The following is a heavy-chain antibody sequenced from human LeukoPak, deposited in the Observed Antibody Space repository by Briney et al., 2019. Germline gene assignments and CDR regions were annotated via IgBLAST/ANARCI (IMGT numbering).Heavy chain of an antibody. Sequence: GGSLRLSCVASGFTFSNYAISWVCQAPEKGLDWVSVISGSAHKIRYADSVKGRFTISRDNSENTVYLQMNNLRAEDTALYYCAGRVTGYSSGYVYWGQGTLVTVSS. D-gene: IGHD5-18*01. CDR3: AGRVTGYSSGYVY. J-gene: IGHJ4*02. CDR1: GFTFSNYA. CDR2: ISGSAHKI. V-gene: IGHV3-23*01.